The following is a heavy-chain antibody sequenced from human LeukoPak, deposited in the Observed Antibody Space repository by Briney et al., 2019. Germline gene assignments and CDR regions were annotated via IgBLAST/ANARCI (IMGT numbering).Heavy chain of an antibody. CDR3: ASGYSYGYYYYGMDV. V-gene: IGHV4-39*07. J-gene: IGHJ6*02. D-gene: IGHD5-18*01. CDR1: GGSIRSSYYY. CDR2: IYDSGST. Sequence: SETLSLTCTVSGGSIRSSYYYWGWIRQPPGKGLEWIVSIYDSGSTHYNPSLQSRFTISVDTSKNQFSLKLSSVTAADTAVYYCASGYSYGYYYYGMDVLGQRTTVTVSS.